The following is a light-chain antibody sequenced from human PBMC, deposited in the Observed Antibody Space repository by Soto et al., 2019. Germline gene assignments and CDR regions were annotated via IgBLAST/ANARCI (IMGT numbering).Light chain of an antibody. CDR2: DTS. Sequence: EIVLTQSPATLSLSPGETAALSCRASQSVSMYLAWYQQRPGQAPRLLIYDTSNRATGIPARFSARGVGTDCTLIISNLEPEDSAVYSCQHRSNWPPITFGQGTRLEIK. CDR3: QHRSNWPPIT. J-gene: IGKJ5*01. CDR1: QSVSMY. V-gene: IGKV3-11*01.